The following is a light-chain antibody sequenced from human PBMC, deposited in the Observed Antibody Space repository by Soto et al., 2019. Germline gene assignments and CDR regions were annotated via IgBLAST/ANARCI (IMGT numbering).Light chain of an antibody. CDR1: QSVSSY. CDR3: QQRSNWPYT. J-gene: IGKJ2*01. Sequence: EIVLTQSPATLSLSPGERATLSCRASQSVSSYLAWFQQKPGQAPRLLIDDASNRATGIPARFSGSGSGPDFTLTISSLEPEDFAVYYCQQRSNWPYTFGQGTKLEIK. V-gene: IGKV3-11*01. CDR2: DAS.